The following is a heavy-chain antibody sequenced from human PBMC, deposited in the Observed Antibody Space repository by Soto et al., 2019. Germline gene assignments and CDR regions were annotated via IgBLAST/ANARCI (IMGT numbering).Heavy chain of an antibody. CDR1: GYTFTSYY. CDR3: ASRPMVRGVHYYYYGMDV. CDR2: INPSGGST. Sequence: ASVKVSCKASGYTFTSYYMHWVRQAPGQVLEWMGMINPSGGSTNYAQKFQGRVTITADESTSTAYMELSSLRSEDTAVYYCASRPMVRGVHYYYYGMDVWGQGTTVTVS. J-gene: IGHJ6*02. V-gene: IGHV1-46*01. D-gene: IGHD3-10*01.